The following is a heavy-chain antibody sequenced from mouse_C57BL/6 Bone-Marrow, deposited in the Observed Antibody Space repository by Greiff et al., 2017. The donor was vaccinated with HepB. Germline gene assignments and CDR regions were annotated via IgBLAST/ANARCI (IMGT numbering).Heavy chain of an antibody. CDR1: GYTFTSYW. CDR3: ARGNYYGSSAGFAY. CDR2: IDPSDSYT. Sequence: QVQLQQPGAELVKPGASVKLSCKASGYTFTSYWMQWVKQRTGQGLEWIGEIDPSDSYTNYNQKFKGKATLTVDTSSSTAYMQLSSLTSEDSAVYYCARGNYYGSSAGFAYWGQGTLVTVSA. D-gene: IGHD1-1*01. V-gene: IGHV1-50*01. J-gene: IGHJ3*01.